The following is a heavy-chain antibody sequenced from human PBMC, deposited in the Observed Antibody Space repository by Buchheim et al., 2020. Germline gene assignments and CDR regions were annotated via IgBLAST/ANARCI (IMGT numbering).Heavy chain of an antibody. CDR1: GFTFSNAW. CDR3: TTVNYYDSSGYYYEFADY. D-gene: IGHD3-22*01. CDR2: IKSKTDGGTT. Sequence: EVQLVESGGGLVKPGGSLRLSCAASGFTFSNAWMSWVRQAPGKGLEWVGRIKSKTDGGTTDYAAPVKGRFTISRDDSKTTLYLQMNSLKTEDTAVYYCTTVNYYDSSGYYYEFADYGGQGTL. J-gene: IGHJ4*02. V-gene: IGHV3-15*01.